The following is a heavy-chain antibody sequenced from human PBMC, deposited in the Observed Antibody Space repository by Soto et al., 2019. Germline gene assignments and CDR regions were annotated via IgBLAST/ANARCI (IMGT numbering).Heavy chain of an antibody. CDR2: INHSGST. J-gene: IGHJ6*02. D-gene: IGHD6-19*01. Sequence: QVQLQQWGAGLLKPSETLSLTCAVYGGSFSGYYWSWIRQPPGKGLEWLGEINHSGSTNYTPSLKRRVTIAVDTSKNQCSLKLSSVTAADTAVDYCARDEEQWLVQDYYGMDVWGQGTTVTVSS. CDR1: GGSFSGYY. CDR3: ARDEEQWLVQDYYGMDV. V-gene: IGHV4-34*01.